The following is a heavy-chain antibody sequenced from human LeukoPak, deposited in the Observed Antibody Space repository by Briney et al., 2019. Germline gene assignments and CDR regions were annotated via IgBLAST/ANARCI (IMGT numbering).Heavy chain of an antibody. CDR1: GYTFTSYY. CDR3: ARGSSGWLFDY. V-gene: IGHV1-46*01. J-gene: IGHJ4*02. Sequence: ASVKVSCKASGYTFTSYYMHWVRQAPGQGLEWMAIIDPSGGSTSYAQKFQGRVTMTRDTSTSTVYMELSSLRSEDTAVYYCARGSSGWLFDYWGRGTLVTVSS. D-gene: IGHD6-19*01. CDR2: IDPSGGST.